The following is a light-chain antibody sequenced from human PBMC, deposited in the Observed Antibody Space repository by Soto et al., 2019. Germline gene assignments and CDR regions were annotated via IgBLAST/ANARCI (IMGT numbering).Light chain of an antibody. CDR1: SSNIGAGYG. CDR3: QSYDSSLSGGV. J-gene: IGLJ2*01. CDR2: GNS. Sequence: QSVLTQPPSVSGAPGQRVTISCAGSSSNIGAGYGVHWYQQLPGTAPKLLIYGNSNRPSGVPDRFSGSKSGTSASLAISGLQPEDEADYYCQSYDSSLSGGVFGGGTKLTVL. V-gene: IGLV1-40*01.